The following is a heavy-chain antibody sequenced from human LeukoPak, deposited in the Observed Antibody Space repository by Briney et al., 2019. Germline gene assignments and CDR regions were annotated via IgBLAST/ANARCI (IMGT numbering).Heavy chain of an antibody. CDR1: GFTFSDYV. CDR2: ISYDGTNK. D-gene: IGHD1/OR15-1a*01. J-gene: IGHJ4*02. V-gene: IGHV3-30*03. Sequence: GGSLRLSCAASGFTFSDYVMHWVRQAPGKGLEWVALISYDGTNKYYAESVRGRFTISRDNSQNTLYLYMNSLTGADTSVYYCALTTIGVVYYFDYWGQGTLVTVSS. CDR3: ALTTIGVVYYFDY.